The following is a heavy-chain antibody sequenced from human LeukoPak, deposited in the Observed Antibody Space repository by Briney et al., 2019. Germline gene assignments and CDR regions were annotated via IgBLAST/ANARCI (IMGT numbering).Heavy chain of an antibody. CDR3: ARAPAVILRYFDWFGTGWYFDL. V-gene: IGHV1-3*01. D-gene: IGHD3-9*01. J-gene: IGHJ2*01. CDR2: INAGNGNT. Sequence: ASVKVSCKASGYTFTSYAMHWVRQAPGQRLEWMGWINAGNGNTKYSQKFQGRVTITRDTSASTAYMELSSLRSEDTAVYYCARAPAVILRYFDWFGTGWYFDLWGRGTLVTVSS. CDR1: GYTFTSYA.